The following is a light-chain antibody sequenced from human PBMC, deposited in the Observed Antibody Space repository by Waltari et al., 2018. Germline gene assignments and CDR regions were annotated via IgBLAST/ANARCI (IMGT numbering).Light chain of an antibody. CDR2: AAP. CDR3: QQSYSHSVT. J-gene: IGKJ4*01. CDR1: QNIDTV. V-gene: IGKV1-39*01. Sequence: IQMTQSPSSLSASIGDSVTITCRASQNIDTVLNWYQQKPGEAPKLLIYAAPSLQSGVPSRLNGSGSGTDFTLTISSLQAEDFATYYCQQSYSHSVTFGGGTKVEIK.